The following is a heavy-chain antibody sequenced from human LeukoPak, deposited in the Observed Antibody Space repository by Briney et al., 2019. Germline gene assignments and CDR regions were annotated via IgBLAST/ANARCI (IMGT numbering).Heavy chain of an antibody. CDR2: IIPIFGTA. V-gene: IGHV1-69*13. CDR3: ARRFDSSGYYYSNWFDP. Sequence: ASVKVPCKASGGTFSSYAISWVRQAPGQGLEWMGGIIPIFGTANYAQKFQGRVTITADESTSTAYMELSSLRSEDTAVYYCARRFDSSGYYYSNWFDPWGQGTLVTVSS. CDR1: GGTFSSYA. D-gene: IGHD3-22*01. J-gene: IGHJ5*02.